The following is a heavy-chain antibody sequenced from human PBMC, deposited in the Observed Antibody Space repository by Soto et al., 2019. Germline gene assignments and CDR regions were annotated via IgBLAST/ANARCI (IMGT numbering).Heavy chain of an antibody. V-gene: IGHV1-46*03. Sequence: ASVKVSCKGIGYSFTSHYMHWVRQAPGEGLEWMGTIHPGGVNIAYAQKFQGRVTMTKDTSTSTVYMELTSLTSEDTAVYYCASFQSWDDLLWLFSPCGQGSPVTVSA. J-gene: IGHJ5*02. CDR1: GYSFTSHY. CDR3: ASFQSWDDLLWLFSP. CDR2: IHPGGVNI. D-gene: IGHD5-18*01.